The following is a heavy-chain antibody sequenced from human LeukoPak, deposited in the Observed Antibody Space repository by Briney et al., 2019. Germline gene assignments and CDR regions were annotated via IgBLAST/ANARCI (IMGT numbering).Heavy chain of an antibody. V-gene: IGHV3-48*03. CDR1: GFTSSSYE. Sequence: PVGSLRLSCAASGFTSSSYEMNWVRQALGKGLEWGSYISISGNTIYHADSVKGRFTISRDTAKNSLYLRMNTLRAEDTAVYYSARALWRTVVTAFGYWGQGTLVTVSS. CDR2: ISISGNTI. J-gene: IGHJ4*02. CDR3: ARALWRTVVTAFGY. D-gene: IGHD4-23*01.